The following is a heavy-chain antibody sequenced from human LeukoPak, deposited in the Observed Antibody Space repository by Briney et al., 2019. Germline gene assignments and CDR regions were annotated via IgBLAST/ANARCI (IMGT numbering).Heavy chain of an antibody. CDR1: GGTFSNYA. V-gene: IGHV1-69*05. Sequence: ASVKVSCKASGGTFSNYAISWVRQAPGQGLEWMGRIILIFGTTNYAQKFQGRVTIITDGSTSTAYVELSSLRSEDTAVYYCARTPTTMTTDAFDVWGQGTMVTVSS. J-gene: IGHJ3*01. CDR3: ARTPTTMTTDAFDV. D-gene: IGHD4-17*01. CDR2: IILIFGTT.